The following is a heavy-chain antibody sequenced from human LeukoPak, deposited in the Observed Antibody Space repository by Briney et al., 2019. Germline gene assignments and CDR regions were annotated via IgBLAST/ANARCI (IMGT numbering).Heavy chain of an antibody. Sequence: PGGSLRLSCAASGFTFSDYYMRWIRQAPGKGLEWVSYISSSSSYTNYADSVKGRFTISRDNAKNSLYLQMNSLRAEDTAVYYCARDRHDVWGSYRSHLGYWGQGTLVTVSS. CDR3: ARDRHDVWGSYRSHLGY. CDR1: GFTFSDYY. D-gene: IGHD3-16*02. CDR2: ISSSSSYT. V-gene: IGHV3-11*06. J-gene: IGHJ4*02.